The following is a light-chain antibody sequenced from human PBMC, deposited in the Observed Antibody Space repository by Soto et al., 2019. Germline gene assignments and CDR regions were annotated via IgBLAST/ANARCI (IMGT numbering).Light chain of an antibody. Sequence: EIVLTQSPGTLSLSPGERATLSCRASQTVSSSYLGWYQQKPGQAPRLLIYGTSHRATGIPDRFSGSGSGTDFTLTISGLEPGDFAVYYCQQYGISPFTFGPGTKVDIK. CDR3: QQYGISPFT. V-gene: IGKV3-20*01. CDR1: QTVSSSY. J-gene: IGKJ3*01. CDR2: GTS.